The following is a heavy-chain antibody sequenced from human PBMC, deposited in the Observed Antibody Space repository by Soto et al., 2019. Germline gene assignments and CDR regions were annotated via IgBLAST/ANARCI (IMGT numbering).Heavy chain of an antibody. CDR1: GGSISSSSYY. D-gene: IGHD2-2*01. CDR3: ARHPPIPNIVVVPAAIADWFDP. CDR2: ISYSGRT. Sequence: QLQLQESGPGLVKPSETLSLTCTVSGGSISSSSYYWGWIRQPPGKGLEWIGSISYSGRTYYNPSLKSRVTISVDTSKNQFSLKLSSVTAADTAVYYCARHPPIPNIVVVPAAIADWFDPWGQGTLVTVSS. J-gene: IGHJ5*02. V-gene: IGHV4-39*01.